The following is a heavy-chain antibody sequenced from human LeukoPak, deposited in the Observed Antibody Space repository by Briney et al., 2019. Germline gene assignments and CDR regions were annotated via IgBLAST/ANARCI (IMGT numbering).Heavy chain of an antibody. CDR3: ARHGDYDILTGYYGWFDP. D-gene: IGHD3-9*01. Sequence: SETLSLTCTVSGGSISSSSYYWGWIRQPPGKGLEWIGSIYYSGSTYYNPSLKSRVTISVDTSKNQFSLKLSSVTAADTAVYYCARHGDYDILTGYYGWFDPWGQGTLVTVSS. CDR1: GGSISSSSYY. CDR2: IYYSGST. V-gene: IGHV4-39*01. J-gene: IGHJ5*02.